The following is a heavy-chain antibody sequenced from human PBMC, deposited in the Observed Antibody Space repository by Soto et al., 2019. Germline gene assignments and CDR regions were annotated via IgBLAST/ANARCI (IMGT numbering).Heavy chain of an antibody. CDR3: AKAETGDRSGGFDY. V-gene: IGHV3-30*18. CDR2: ISYDGSNK. D-gene: IGHD7-27*01. J-gene: IGHJ4*02. Sequence: QVQLVESGGGVVQPGRSLRLSCAASGFTFSNYGMHWVRQAPGKGREWVAVISYDGSNKYYADSVKGRFTISRDNSKNTLYLQMNSLRADDTAVYYCAKAETGDRSGGFDYWGQGTLVTVSS. CDR1: GFTFSNYG.